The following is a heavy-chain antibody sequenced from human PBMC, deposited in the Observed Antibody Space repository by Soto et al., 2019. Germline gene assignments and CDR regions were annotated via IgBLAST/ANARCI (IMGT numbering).Heavy chain of an antibody. D-gene: IGHD1-20*01. Sequence: GGSLRLSCEASGFTLRNYAMTWVRQAPGKGLEWVSLISANDVGTYYAESVKTRFTISTDQSRNTVYLQMDSLRADDTSIYYCAKAKKDYNWDNRHPFDYWGQGTLVTVSS. CDR2: ISANDVGT. V-gene: IGHV3-23*01. J-gene: IGHJ4*02. CDR1: GFTLRNYA. CDR3: AKAKKDYNWDNRHPFDY.